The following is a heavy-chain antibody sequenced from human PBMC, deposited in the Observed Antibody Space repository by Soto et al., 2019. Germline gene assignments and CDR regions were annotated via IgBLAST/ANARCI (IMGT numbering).Heavy chain of an antibody. D-gene: IGHD3-16*02. CDR1: GFTFSSYG. CDR3: ARDGRRGRGSYRFDY. Sequence: GGSLRLSCAASGFTFSSYGMHWVRQAPGKGLEWVAVIWYDGSNKYYADSVKGRFTISRDNSKNTLYLQMNSLRAEDTAVYYCARDGRRGRGSYRFDYWGQGTLVTVSS. J-gene: IGHJ4*02. CDR2: IWYDGSNK. V-gene: IGHV3-33*01.